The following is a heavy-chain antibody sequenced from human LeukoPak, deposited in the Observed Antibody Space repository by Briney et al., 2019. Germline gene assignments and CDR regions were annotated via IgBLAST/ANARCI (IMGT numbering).Heavy chain of an antibody. CDR1: GFSLSDTW. Sequence: GGSLRLSCAASGFSLSDTWMNWVRQAPGKGLEWVSYVSSGGSTIYYADSVRGRFIISRDNSRRLLYLQMNSLRVEDTAVYSCVRDDSGTPNNIYGMDVWGQGTTVTVSS. V-gene: IGHV3-48*01. CDR3: VRDDSGTPNNIYGMDV. D-gene: IGHD1-1*01. J-gene: IGHJ6*02. CDR2: VSSGGSTI.